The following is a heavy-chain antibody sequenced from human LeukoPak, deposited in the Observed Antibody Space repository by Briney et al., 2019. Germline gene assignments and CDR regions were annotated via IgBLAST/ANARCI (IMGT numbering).Heavy chain of an antibody. CDR3: ARVRWGGLYYDY. D-gene: IGHD3-16*01. J-gene: IGHJ4*02. CDR2: ISDDGKKK. V-gene: IGHV3-30*04. CDR1: GFTFSRYD. Sequence: GGSLRLSCVASGFTFSRYDVHWVRQAPGKGLEWVAVISDDGKKKIYADSVKGRFTISRDNSKNTLYLQMNSLRAEDTAVYYCARVRWGGLYYDYWGQGTLVTVSS.